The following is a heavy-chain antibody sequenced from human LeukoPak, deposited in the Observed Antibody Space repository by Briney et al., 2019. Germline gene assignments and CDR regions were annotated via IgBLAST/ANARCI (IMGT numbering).Heavy chain of an antibody. CDR2: IYYSGST. CDR3: ARVTVPAANIGEYFQH. D-gene: IGHD2-2*01. CDR1: GGSISSGGYY. V-gene: IGHV4-31*03. Sequence: SETLSLTCTVSGGSISSGGYYWSWIRQHPGKGLEWIGYIYYSGSTYYNPSLKSRVTISVDTSKNQFSLELSSVTAADTAVYYCARVTVPAANIGEYFQHWGQGTLVTVSS. J-gene: IGHJ1*01.